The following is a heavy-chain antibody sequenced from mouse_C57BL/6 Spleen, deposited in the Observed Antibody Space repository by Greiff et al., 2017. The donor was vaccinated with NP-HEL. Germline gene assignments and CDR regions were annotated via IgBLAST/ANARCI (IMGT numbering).Heavy chain of an antibody. V-gene: IGHV1-66*01. CDR2: IYPGSGNT. D-gene: IGHD1-1*01. J-gene: IGHJ2*01. CDR1: GYSFTSYY. CDR3: ARCRLLPGFFDY. Sequence: QVQLQQSGPELVKPGASVKISCKASGYSFTSYYIHWVKQRPGQGLEWIGWIYPGSGNTKYNEKFKGKATLTADTSSSTAYMQLSSLTSEDSAVYYCARCRLLPGFFDYWGQGTTLTVSS.